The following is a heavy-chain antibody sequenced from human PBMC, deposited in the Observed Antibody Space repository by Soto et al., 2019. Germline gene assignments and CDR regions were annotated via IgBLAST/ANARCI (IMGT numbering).Heavy chain of an antibody. Sequence: SETLSLTCTVSGGSISSSSYYWGWIRQPPGKGLEWIGSIYYSGSTYYNPSLKSRVTISVDTSKNQFSLKLSSVTAADTAVYYCARGRNWFDPWGQGTLVTVSS. CDR3: ARGRNWFDP. J-gene: IGHJ5*02. CDR2: IYYSGST. V-gene: IGHV4-39*01. CDR1: GGSISSSSYY.